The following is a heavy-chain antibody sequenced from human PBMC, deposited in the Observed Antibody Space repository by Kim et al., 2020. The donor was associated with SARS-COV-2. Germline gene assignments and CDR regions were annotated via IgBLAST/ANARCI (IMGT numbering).Heavy chain of an antibody. Sequence: GGSLRLSCAGSGFTFSIYAMSWVRQAPGKGLEWLSAINDDGDRIYYTDSVKGRFTVSRDNSKNTLYLQMDRLRVEDTAVYFCAKQRSEMSTVTEVDFWG. D-gene: IGHD3-10*01. V-gene: IGHV3-23*01. CDR2: INDDGDRI. CDR3: AKQRSEMSTVTEVDF. J-gene: IGHJ4*01. CDR1: GFTFSIYA.